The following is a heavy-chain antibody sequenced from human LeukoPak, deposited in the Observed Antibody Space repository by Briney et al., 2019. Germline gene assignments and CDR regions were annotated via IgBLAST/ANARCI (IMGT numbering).Heavy chain of an antibody. J-gene: IGHJ3*02. CDR1: GGSFSGYY. V-gene: IGHV4-34*01. CDR2: INHSGST. Sequence: PSETLSLTCAVYGGSFSGYYWSWIRQPPGKGLEWIGEINHSGSTNYNPSLKSRVTISVDTSKNQFSLKLSSVTAADTAVYYCARGRRRGYDFWSGSRNDAFDIWGQGTMVTVSS. CDR3: ARGRRRGYDFWSGSRNDAFDI. D-gene: IGHD3-3*01.